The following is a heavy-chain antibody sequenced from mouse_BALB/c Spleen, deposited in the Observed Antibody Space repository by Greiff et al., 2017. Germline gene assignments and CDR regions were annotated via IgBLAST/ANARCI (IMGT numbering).Heavy chain of an antibody. D-gene: IGHD2-1*01. CDR3: ARSGDGNYAMDY. CDR2: ISSGSSTI. CDR1: GFTFSSFG. Sequence: EVKLVESGGGLVQPGGSRKLSCAASGFTFSSFGMHWVRQAPEKGLEWVAYISSGSSTIYYADTVKGRFTISRDNPKNTLFLQMTSLRSEDTAMYYCARSGDGNYAMDYWGQGTSVTVSS. V-gene: IGHV5-17*02. J-gene: IGHJ4*01.